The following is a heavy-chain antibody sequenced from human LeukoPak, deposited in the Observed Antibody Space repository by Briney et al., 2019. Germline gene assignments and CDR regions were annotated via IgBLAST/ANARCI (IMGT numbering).Heavy chain of an antibody. V-gene: IGHV4-59*01. Sequence: PSETLSLTCTVSGGSISGYYWSWIRQSPGKGLEWIGYIYYSVSTNYNPSLKSRVTMSVDTSKNHFSLKVSSVTAADTAVYYCARAVVVAATVKWFDPWGQGTLVTVSS. CDR3: ARAVVVAATVKWFDP. J-gene: IGHJ5*02. CDR1: GGSISGYY. D-gene: IGHD2-15*01. CDR2: IYYSVST.